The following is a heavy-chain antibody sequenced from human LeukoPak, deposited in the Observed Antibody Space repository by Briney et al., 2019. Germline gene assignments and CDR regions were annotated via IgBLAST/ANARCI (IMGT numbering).Heavy chain of an antibody. Sequence: ASVKVSCKASGYTFTSYGISWVRQAPGQGLEWMGWISAYNGNTNYAQKLQGRVTMTTDTSTSTAYMELRSLRSDDTAVYYCARDNTGNSSWYRYFDYWGQGTLVTVSS. CDR2: ISAYNGNT. CDR1: GYTFTSYG. J-gene: IGHJ4*02. V-gene: IGHV1-18*01. CDR3: ARDNTGNSSWYRYFDY. D-gene: IGHD6-13*01.